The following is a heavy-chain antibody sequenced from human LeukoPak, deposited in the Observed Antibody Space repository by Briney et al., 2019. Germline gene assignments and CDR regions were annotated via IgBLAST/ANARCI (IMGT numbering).Heavy chain of an antibody. CDR3: ARHTGYGMDV. D-gene: IGHD3-10*01. CDR1: GGSISSYY. Sequence: SETLSLTCTVSGGSISSYYRSWIRQPPGEGLEWIGYIYYSGSTTYNPSLKSRVTISVDRSKNQFSLKLSSVIAADTAVYYCARHTGYGMDVWGQGTTVTVS. CDR2: IYYSGST. V-gene: IGHV4-59*08. J-gene: IGHJ6*01.